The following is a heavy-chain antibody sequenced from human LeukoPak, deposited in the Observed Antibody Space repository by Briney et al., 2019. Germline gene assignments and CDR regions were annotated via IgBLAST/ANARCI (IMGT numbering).Heavy chain of an antibody. D-gene: IGHD1-1*01. CDR1: GFIFSNAW. J-gene: IGHJ4*02. CDR2: IKSKADGGAA. V-gene: IGHV3-15*01. CDR3: VTDGTGTFDY. Sequence: GGPLRLSCAASGFIFSNAWMSWVRQAPGEGLEWVGRIKSKADGGAADYAAPVKDRFTISRDDSKNTLYLQMNSLKTEDTALYYCVTDGTGTFDYWGQGTLVTVSS.